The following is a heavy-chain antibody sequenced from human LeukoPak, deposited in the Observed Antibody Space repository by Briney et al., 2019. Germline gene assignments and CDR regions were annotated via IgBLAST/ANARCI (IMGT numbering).Heavy chain of an antibody. D-gene: IGHD5-18*01. V-gene: IGHV1-18*01. CDR2: ISAYNGNT. CDR1: GYTFTSYG. J-gene: IGHJ6*03. Sequence: ASVKVSCKASGYTFTSYGISWVRQAPGQGLEWMGWISAYNGNTNYAQKLQGRVTMTTDTSTSTAYMELRSLRSDDTAVYYCARATRAMVHYYYMDVWGKGTTVTVSS. CDR3: ARATRAMVHYYYMDV.